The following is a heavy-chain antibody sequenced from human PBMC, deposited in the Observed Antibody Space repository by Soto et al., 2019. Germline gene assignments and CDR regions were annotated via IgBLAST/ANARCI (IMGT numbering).Heavy chain of an antibody. J-gene: IGHJ4*02. CDR3: ARDSTVTTT. V-gene: IGHV4-4*07. CDR2: IYTSGST. Sequence: SETLSLTCTVSGVSITSCYWSWIRQPAGKGLEWIGRIYTSGSTNYNPSLKSRVTMSVDTSKNQFSLRLSSVTAADTAIYYCARDSTVTTTWGQGTLVTVSS. CDR1: GVSITSCY. D-gene: IGHD4-17*01.